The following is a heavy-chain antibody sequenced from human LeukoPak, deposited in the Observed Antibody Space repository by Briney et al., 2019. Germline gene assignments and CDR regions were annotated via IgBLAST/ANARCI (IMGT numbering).Heavy chain of an antibody. CDR1: GGSISTKTYY. CDR3: EGYPYGDRNWEAFDI. CDR2: IFYSGNT. D-gene: IGHD4-17*01. V-gene: IGHV4-39*07. Sequence: SETLSLTCTVSGGSISTKTYYWAWIRQSPGTGLEWIGSIFYSGNTYYNPSLRSRVAISVDTSKNQFSLKLSSVTAAADSAMYFCEGYPYGDRNWEAFDIWGQGTMVTVSS. J-gene: IGHJ3*02.